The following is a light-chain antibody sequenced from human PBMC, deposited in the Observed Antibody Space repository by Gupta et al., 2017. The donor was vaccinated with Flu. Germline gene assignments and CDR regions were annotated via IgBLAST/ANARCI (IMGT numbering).Light chain of an antibody. CDR2: GKD. Sequence: SSELTQDPAVSLALGQKARLTWQGDSLRNYFASWYQQKPGQAPVLVIYGKDNRPSGIPDRFSGSSSGNTASLTITGAQAEDEADYYCNSRDSSGDHLVFGGGTKLTVL. CDR3: NSRDSSGDHLV. J-gene: IGLJ3*02. V-gene: IGLV3-19*01. CDR1: SLRNYF.